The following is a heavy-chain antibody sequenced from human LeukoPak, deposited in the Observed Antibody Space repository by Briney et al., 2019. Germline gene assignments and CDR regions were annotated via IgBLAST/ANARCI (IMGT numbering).Heavy chain of an antibody. CDR1: GFTVSSHY. V-gene: IGHV3-11*01. CDR2: ISSSGSTI. CDR3: AELGITMIGGV. J-gene: IGHJ6*04. Sequence: GGSLRLSCVASGFTVSSHYMSRVRQAPGKGLEWVSYISSSGSTIYYADSVKGRFTISRDNAKNSLYLQMNSLRAEDTAVYYCAELGITMIGGVWGKGTTVTISS. D-gene: IGHD3-10*02.